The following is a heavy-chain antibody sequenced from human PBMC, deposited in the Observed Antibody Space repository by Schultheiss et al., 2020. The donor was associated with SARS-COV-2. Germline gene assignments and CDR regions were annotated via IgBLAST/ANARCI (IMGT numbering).Heavy chain of an antibody. Sequence: SETLSLTCTVSGGSISSYYWSWIRQPAGKGLEWIGRIYTSGSTNYNPSLKSRVTISVDTSKNQFSLKLSSVTAADTAVYYCARSDRPGYYYGMDVWGQGTTVTVSS. CDR3: ARSDRPGYYYGMDV. D-gene: IGHD6-6*01. J-gene: IGHJ6*02. V-gene: IGHV4-4*07. CDR2: IYTSGST. CDR1: GGSISSYY.